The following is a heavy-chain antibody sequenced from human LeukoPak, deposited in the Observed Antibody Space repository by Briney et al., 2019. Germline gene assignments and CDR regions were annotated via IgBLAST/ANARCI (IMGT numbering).Heavy chain of an antibody. Sequence: GGSLRLSCAASGFTFSSYATSWVRQAPGKGLEWVSAISGSGGSTYYAVSVKGRFTVSRDNFKNTVFLQMNSLSADDTAVYFCAKNLESYGDSSTDYWGQGTLVTVSS. V-gene: IGHV3-23*01. CDR2: ISGSGGST. D-gene: IGHD4-17*01. CDR3: AKNLESYGDSSTDY. J-gene: IGHJ4*02. CDR1: GFTFSSYA.